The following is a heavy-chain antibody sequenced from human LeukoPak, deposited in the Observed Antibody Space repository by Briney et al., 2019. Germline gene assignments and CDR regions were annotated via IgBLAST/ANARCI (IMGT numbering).Heavy chain of an antibody. D-gene: IGHD2-21*01. CDR3: AKGRGPGGIARHYFDY. Sequence: PGGSLRLSCAASRFTFRDYAMNWDRQAPGKGLEWVSSISGSSGNTYYTDSVKGRFTISRDNSKSTLYLQMNSLRAEDTAVYYCAKGRGPGGIARHYFDYWGQGTLVIVSS. J-gene: IGHJ4*02. V-gene: IGHV3-23*01. CDR1: RFTFRDYA. CDR2: ISGSSGNT.